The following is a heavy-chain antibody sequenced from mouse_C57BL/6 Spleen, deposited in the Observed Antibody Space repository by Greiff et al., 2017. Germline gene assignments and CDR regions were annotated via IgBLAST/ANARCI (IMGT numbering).Heavy chain of an antibody. Sequence: VKLVESGPGILQSSQTLNLTCSFSGFSLSTSGMGVSWIRQPSGKGLEWLAHIYWDDDNRYNPSLKSRLTISKDTSRNKVFLKITSVDTADTATYYCARRGSNYSAMEDWGKGASVTVAS. D-gene: IGHD2-5*01. CDR2: IYWDDDN. J-gene: IGHJ4*01. CDR1: GFSLSTSGMG. CDR3: ARRGSNYSAMED. V-gene: IGHV8-12*01.